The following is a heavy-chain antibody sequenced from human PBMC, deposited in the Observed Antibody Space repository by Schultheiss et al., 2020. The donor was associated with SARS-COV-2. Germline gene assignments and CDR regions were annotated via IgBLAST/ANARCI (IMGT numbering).Heavy chain of an antibody. V-gene: IGHV4-39*07. CDR3: ARGRRFCSGGSCYSLASDY. Sequence: SETLSLTCTVSGGSISSSSYYWGWIRQPPGKGLEWIGEINHSGSTNYNPSLKSRVTISVDTSKNQFSLKLSSVTAADTAVYYCARGRRFCSGGSCYSLASDYWGQGTLVTVSS. CDR1: GGSISSSSYY. CDR2: INHSGST. J-gene: IGHJ4*02. D-gene: IGHD2-15*01.